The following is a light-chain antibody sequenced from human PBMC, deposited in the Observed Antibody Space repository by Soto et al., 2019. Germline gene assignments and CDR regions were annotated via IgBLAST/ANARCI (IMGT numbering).Light chain of an antibody. V-gene: IGKV3-20*01. CDR2: DAS. Sequence: EIVLTQSPGTLTLSPGQRATLSCRASQSVSTNYLVWYQQKPGQAPRLLIYDASNRATGIPDRFSGSGSGTDFTLTTSRLEPEDFAVYYCQQYGSSPLTFGGGTKVEI. J-gene: IGKJ4*01. CDR3: QQYGSSPLT. CDR1: QSVSTNY.